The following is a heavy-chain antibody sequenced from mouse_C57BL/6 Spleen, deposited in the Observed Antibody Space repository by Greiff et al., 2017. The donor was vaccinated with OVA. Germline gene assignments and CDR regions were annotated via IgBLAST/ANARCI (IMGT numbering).Heavy chain of an antibody. CDR1: GYTFTSYW. CDR2: IDPSDSYT. CDR3: ARNSLYDV. V-gene: IGHV1-69*01. D-gene: IGHD6-2*01. J-gene: IGHJ1*03. Sequence: QVQLQQPGAELVMPGASVKLSCKASGYTFTSYWMHWVKQRPGQGLEWIGEIDPSDSYTNYNQKFKGKSTLTVDKSSSTAYMQLGSLTSEDSAVYYCARNSLYDVWGTGTTVTVSS.